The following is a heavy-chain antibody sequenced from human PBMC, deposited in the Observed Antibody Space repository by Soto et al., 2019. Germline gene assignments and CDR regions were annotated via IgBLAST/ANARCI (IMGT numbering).Heavy chain of an antibody. J-gene: IGHJ4*02. D-gene: IGHD6-13*01. CDR1: GGTFSSYT. V-gene: IGHV1-69*02. Sequence: QVQLVQSGAEVKKPGSSVKVSCKASGGTFSSYTISWVRQAPGQGLEWMGRIIPILGIANYAQKFQGRVKITADKSKSTAYMELSRLRGGDTAVYLCAGAPSQQQPSYYWGQGTPVTVSS. CDR3: AGAPSQQQPSYY. CDR2: IIPILGIA.